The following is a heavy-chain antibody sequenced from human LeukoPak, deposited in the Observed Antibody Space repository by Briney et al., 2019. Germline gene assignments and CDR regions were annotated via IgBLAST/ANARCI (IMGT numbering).Heavy chain of an antibody. CDR1: GGSISSYY. CDR3: AKDLLGIAAAATIDY. D-gene: IGHD6-13*01. Sequence: SETLSLTCTVSGGSISSYYWSWIRQPPGKGLDWIGYIYYSGSTNYNPSLKSRVTISVDTSKNQFSLKLSSVTAADTAVYYCAKDLLGIAAAATIDYWGQGTLVTVSS. CDR2: IYYSGST. J-gene: IGHJ4*02. V-gene: IGHV4-59*01.